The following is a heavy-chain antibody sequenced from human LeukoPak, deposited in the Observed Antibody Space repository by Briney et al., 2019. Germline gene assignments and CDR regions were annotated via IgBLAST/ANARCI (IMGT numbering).Heavy chain of an antibody. CDR3: ARHAQWLVGLDY. CDR2: LYYSGNT. CDR1: GGSISSNNY. J-gene: IGHJ4*02. D-gene: IGHD6-19*01. Sequence: LETLSLTCTVSGGSISSNNYWGWIRQSPGKGLEWIGSLYYSGNTYYNPSLKSRVTISVDTSKNQFSLKLSSVTAADTAVYYCARHAQWLVGLDYWGQGILVPVSS. V-gene: IGHV4-39*01.